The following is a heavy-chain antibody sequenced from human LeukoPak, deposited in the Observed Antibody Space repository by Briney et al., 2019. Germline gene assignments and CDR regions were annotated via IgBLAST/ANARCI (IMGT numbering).Heavy chain of an antibody. CDR3: ARLREYCSSTSCPGAFDY. Sequence: GGPLKLSGAASGFTFSSYSMNWVGQAPGKGLEWFSSISSSSSYIYYADSVKGRFTISRDNAKNSLYLQMNSLRAEDTAVYYCARLREYCSSTSCPGAFDYWGQGTLVTVSS. D-gene: IGHD2-2*01. CDR2: ISSSSSYI. CDR1: GFTFSSYS. J-gene: IGHJ4*02. V-gene: IGHV3-21*01.